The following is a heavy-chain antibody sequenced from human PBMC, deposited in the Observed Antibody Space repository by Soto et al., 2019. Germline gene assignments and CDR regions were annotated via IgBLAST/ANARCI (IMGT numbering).Heavy chain of an antibody. CDR1: GGSISSGGYY. V-gene: IGHV4-31*03. Sequence: QVQLQESGPGLVKPSQTLSLTCTVSGGSISSGGYYWSWIRQHPGKGLEWIGYIYYSGSNHYNPSLKDRLYISIDHAKNPVSLKPSSVTSADTAVYYCSGRAPLPFTAYLFDHLGQGTLVTVPS. D-gene: IGHD2-8*01. CDR2: IYYSGSN. J-gene: IGHJ4*02. CDR3: SGRAPLPFTAYLFDH.